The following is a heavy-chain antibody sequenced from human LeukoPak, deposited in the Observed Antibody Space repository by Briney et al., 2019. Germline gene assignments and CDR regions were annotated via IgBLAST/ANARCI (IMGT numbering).Heavy chain of an antibody. J-gene: IGHJ4*02. V-gene: IGHV3-48*01. D-gene: IGHD3-10*01. Sequence: GGSLRLSCAASGLTFSSSRMNWVRQAPGKGLEWLSYISSGGSTIYYADSVKGRFTISRDNAENSLYLQMNSLRAEDTAAYYCASRLLWFGEHFRWFDYWGQGTLVTVSS. CDR2: ISSGGSTI. CDR3: ASRLLWFGEHFRWFDY. CDR1: GLTFSSSR.